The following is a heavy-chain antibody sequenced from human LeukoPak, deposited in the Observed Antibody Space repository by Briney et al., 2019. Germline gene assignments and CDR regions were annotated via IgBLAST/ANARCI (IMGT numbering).Heavy chain of an antibody. J-gene: IGHJ6*03. CDR2: IYPGDSDT. CDR1: GYSFTSYW. Sequence: GESLKISCKGSGYSFTSYWIGWVRQMPGKGLEWMGIIYPGDSDTRYSPSFQGQVTISADKSISTAYLQWSSLKASDTAMYYCARLLGATVTFGTYYYYMDVWGKGTTVTVSS. CDR3: ARLLGATVTFGTYYYYMDV. V-gene: IGHV5-51*01. D-gene: IGHD4-17*01.